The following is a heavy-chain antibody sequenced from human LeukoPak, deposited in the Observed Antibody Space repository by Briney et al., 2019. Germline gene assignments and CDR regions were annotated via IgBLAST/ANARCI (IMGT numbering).Heavy chain of an antibody. Sequence: GGSLRLSCAASGFTFSSYAMSWVRQAPGKGLEWVSAISGSGDSTYYADSVKGRFTISRDNSKNTLYLQMNSLRDEDTAVYNCAKHGTAYSSSWFDYWGQGTLVTVSS. J-gene: IGHJ5*01. D-gene: IGHD6-13*01. V-gene: IGHV3-23*01. CDR1: GFTFSSYA. CDR2: ISGSGDST. CDR3: AKHGTAYSSSWFDY.